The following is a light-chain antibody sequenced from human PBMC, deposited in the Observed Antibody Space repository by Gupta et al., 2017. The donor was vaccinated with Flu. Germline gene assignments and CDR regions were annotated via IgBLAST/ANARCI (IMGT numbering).Light chain of an antibody. CDR3: AAWDDSLNVYV. V-gene: IGLV1-44*01. J-gene: IGLJ1*01. Sequence: QSVLTQQPSASGTPGQRDTISCFGSSSNIGSNNVNWYQQLPGTAPKLLIYSSDQRPSGVPDRFSGSKSGTSASLAISGLQSEDEADFYCAAWDDSLNVYVFGTGTKVTVL. CDR2: SSD. CDR1: SSNIGSNN.